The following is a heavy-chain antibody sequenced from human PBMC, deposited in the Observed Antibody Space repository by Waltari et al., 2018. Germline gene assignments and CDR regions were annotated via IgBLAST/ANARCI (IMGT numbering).Heavy chain of an antibody. V-gene: IGHV3-53*01. J-gene: IGHJ3*02. Sequence: WVRQAPGKGLEWVSLIDSDGGTYYADSVKGRFTISRDDSKNTLYLQMSSLRAEDTAVYYCARSEPDSSGPRGAFDIWGQGTMVTVAS. CDR3: ARSEPDSSGPRGAFDI. D-gene: IGHD6-19*01. CDR2: IDSDGGT.